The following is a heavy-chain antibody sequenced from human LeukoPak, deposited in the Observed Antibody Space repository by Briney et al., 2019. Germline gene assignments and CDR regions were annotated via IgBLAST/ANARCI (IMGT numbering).Heavy chain of an antibody. CDR2: IYYSGST. D-gene: IGHD3-10*01. V-gene: IGHV4-59*06. Sequence: SETLSLTCTVSGGSISSYYWSWIRQHPGKGLEWIGYIYYSGSTYYNPSLKSRVTISVDTSKNQFSLKLSSVTAADTAVYYCARDWSGFGESYFDYWGQGTLVTVSS. J-gene: IGHJ4*02. CDR1: GGSISSYY. CDR3: ARDWSGFGESYFDY.